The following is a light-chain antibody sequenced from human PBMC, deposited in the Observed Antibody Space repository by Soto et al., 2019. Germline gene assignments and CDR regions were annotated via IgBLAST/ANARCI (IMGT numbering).Light chain of an antibody. CDR3: QQYDNSYT. Sequence: EIVLTQSPGTLSLSPGERATLSCRASQTISSSYLAWYQQKPGQAPRLLIYGASSRATGIPDRFSGSGSGTDFTLNISRLEPEDFAVYYCQQYDNSYTFGQGTKLEIK. V-gene: IGKV3-20*01. CDR2: GAS. J-gene: IGKJ2*01. CDR1: QTISSSY.